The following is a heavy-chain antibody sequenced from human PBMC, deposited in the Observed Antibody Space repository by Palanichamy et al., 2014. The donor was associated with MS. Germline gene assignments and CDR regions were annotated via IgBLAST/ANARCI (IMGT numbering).Heavy chain of an antibody. V-gene: IGHV3-53*01. CDR2: IYSGGGK. D-gene: IGHD2-15*01. J-gene: IGHJ4*02. CDR3: ARGGKTTMLLYYFDS. Sequence: EVQLVQSGGGLIQPGGSLRLSCAASGFTVGSDYMIWVRQAPGKGLEWVSVIYSGGGKYYADSVKGRFSISRDNSQNTLYLQMNSLRAEDTAMYYCARGGKTTMLLYYFDSWGQGALVSVS. CDR1: GFTVGSDY.